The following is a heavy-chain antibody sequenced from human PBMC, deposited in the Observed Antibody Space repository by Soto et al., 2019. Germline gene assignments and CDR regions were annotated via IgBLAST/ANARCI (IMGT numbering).Heavy chain of an antibody. D-gene: IGHD6-13*01. J-gene: IGHJ4*02. Sequence: QVQLQQWGAGLLKPSETLSLTCAVYGGSISGHYWNWICQPPGKGLEWIGEINHSGRTNYNPSLKRXVTXSXATSKNQFSLNLGSVTAADTAVYYCARGNIAAALVYWGQGTLVTVSS. CDR3: ARGNIAAALVY. CDR2: INHSGRT. V-gene: IGHV4-34*01. CDR1: GGSISGHY.